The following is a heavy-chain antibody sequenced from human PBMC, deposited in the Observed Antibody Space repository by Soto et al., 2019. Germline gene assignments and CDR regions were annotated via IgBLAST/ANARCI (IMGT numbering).Heavy chain of an antibody. CDR2: IYHSGST. CDR1: GVSVSSNDYS. J-gene: IGHJ4*02. Sequence: QLQLQESGSGLVKPSQTLSLTCAVSGVSVSSNDYSWSWIRQPPVKVLEWIGYIYHSGSTTYNPTLKSRVTMSLDRSKDQCSMKLTSVTAADMAIYYCASDYTSGSYRFHYWGQGTLVSVSS. CDR3: ASDYTSGSYRFHY. V-gene: IGHV4-30-2*01. D-gene: IGHD3-10*01.